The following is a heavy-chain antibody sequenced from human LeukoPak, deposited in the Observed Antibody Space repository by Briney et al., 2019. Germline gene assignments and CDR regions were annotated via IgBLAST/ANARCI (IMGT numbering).Heavy chain of an antibody. CDR1: GYSITSTYW. J-gene: IGHJ4*02. Sequence: SSETLSLTCAVSGYSITSTYWWGWIRQTPGRGLEWIGSLHHSGSTSYSPSLKSRVIISVDTSKNQFSLRLSSVTAADTAVYYCARVGGDDSTGHYSVDYWGQGTLVTVSS. CDR3: ARVGGDDSTGHYSVDY. D-gene: IGHD3-22*01. V-gene: IGHV4-38-2*01. CDR2: LHHSGST.